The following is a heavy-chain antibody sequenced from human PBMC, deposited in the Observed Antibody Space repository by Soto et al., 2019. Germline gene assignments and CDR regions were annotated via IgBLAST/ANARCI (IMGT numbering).Heavy chain of an antibody. D-gene: IGHD6-13*01. V-gene: IGHV4-61*01. J-gene: IGHJ5*02. CDR3: ATLAAAGPTGWFDP. Sequence: LSLTCTVSGGSVSSGSYYWGWIRQPPGKGLEWIGYIYYSGSTNYNPSLKSRVTISVDTSKNQFSLKLSSVTAADTAVYYCATLAAAGPTGWFDPWGQGTLVTVSS. CDR2: IYYSGST. CDR1: GGSVSSGSYY.